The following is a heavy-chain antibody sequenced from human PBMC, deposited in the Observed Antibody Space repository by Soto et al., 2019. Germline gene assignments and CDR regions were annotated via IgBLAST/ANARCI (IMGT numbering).Heavy chain of an antibody. Sequence: SETLSLTCTVSGGSISSYYWSWIRQPPGKGLEWIGYIYYSGSTNYNPSLKSRVTMSVGTSKNQFSLKLSSVTAADTAVYYCARGFYGDPPRSYYYYMDVWGKGTTVTVSS. V-gene: IGHV4-59*01. D-gene: IGHD4-17*01. CDR1: GGSISSYY. CDR2: IYYSGST. J-gene: IGHJ6*03. CDR3: ARGFYGDPPRSYYYYMDV.